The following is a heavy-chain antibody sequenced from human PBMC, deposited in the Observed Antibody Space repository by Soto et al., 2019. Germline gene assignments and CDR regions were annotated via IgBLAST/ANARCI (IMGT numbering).Heavy chain of an antibody. CDR1: GFRFEDHG. D-gene: IGHD2-15*01. J-gene: IGHJ6*02. V-gene: IGHV3-9*01. CDR2: IVWNSDVI. Sequence: DVRLVESGGGLVQPGTSLTLSCVASGFRFEDHGMHWVRQLPGKALEWVAGIVWNSDVIGYAASVKGRFTIFKNNAKNSVYLQMNSLRPEETALYYCAKEQARYCSRGSCNRDGLDVWGQGTTVTVSS. CDR3: AKEQARYCSRGSCNRDGLDV.